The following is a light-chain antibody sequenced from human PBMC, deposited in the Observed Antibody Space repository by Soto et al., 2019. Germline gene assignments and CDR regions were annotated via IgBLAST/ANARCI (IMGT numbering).Light chain of an antibody. CDR1: SGSVSTSYY. CDR3: VLYMGSGISV. V-gene: IGLV8-61*01. J-gene: IGLJ3*02. Sequence: QTVVTQEPSFSVSPGRTVTLTCGLSSGSVSTSYYPSWYQQTPGQAPRTLIYSTNTRSSGVPDRFSGSILGNKAALTITGAQADDESDYYCVLYMGSGISVFGGGTKIPVX. CDR2: STN.